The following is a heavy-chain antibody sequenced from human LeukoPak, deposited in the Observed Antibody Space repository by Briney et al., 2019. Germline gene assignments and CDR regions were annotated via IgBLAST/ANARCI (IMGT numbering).Heavy chain of an antibody. CDR3: ARQYISGWFFDY. CDR1: GFTFSTFA. V-gene: IGHV3-23*01. D-gene: IGHD6-19*01. CDR2: IFPSGGEI. J-gene: IGHJ4*02. Sequence: QSGGSLRLSCAASGFTFSTFAMIWVRQPPGKGLEWVSSIFPSGGEIHYADSVRGRFTISRDNSQNTVFLQMNSLRAEDTAVYYCARQYISGWFFDYWGQGALVTVYS.